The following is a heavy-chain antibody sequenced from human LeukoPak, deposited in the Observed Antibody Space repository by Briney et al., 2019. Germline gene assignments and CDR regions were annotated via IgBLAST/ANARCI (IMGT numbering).Heavy chain of an antibody. V-gene: IGHV4-4*07. D-gene: IGHD3-10*01. CDR2: IYSSGST. CDR1: GGSISSYY. J-gene: IGHJ4*02. CDR3: ATDNSYGSGSYYT. Sequence: SETLSLTCTVSGGSISSYYWSWIRQPAGKGLEWIGRIYSSGSTNYNPSLKSRVTMSVDTSKNQFSLKLSSVTAADTAVYYCATDNSYGSGSYYTWGQGTLVTVSS.